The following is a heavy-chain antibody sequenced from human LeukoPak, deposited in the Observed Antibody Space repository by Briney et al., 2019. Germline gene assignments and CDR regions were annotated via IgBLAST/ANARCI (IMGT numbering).Heavy chain of an antibody. D-gene: IGHD6-13*01. J-gene: IGHJ4*02. CDR2: ISYDGSNK. V-gene: IGHV3-30-3*01. Sequence: PGGSLRLSCAASGFTFSSYAMHWVRQAPGKGLEWVAVISYDGSNKYYADSVKGRFTISRDNSKNTLYLQMNSLRAEDTAVYYCARVYSKTSSSRNFWGQGTLVTVSS. CDR1: GFTFSSYA. CDR3: ARVYSKTSSSRNF.